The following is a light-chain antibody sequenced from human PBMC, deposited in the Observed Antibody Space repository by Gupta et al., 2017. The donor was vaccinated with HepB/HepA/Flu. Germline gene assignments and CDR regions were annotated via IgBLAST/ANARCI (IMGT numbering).Light chain of an antibody. CDR3: SAYAGSNNLI. Sequence: SALPQPPSASWSPGQSVTISCTGTSSDVGGYNYVSWYQQHPGKAPKLMIYEVFKRPAGVPDRFSGSKSGNTASLTVSGLQAEEESDYYCSAYAGSNNLIFGGGTKLTVL. CDR1: SSDVGGYNY. J-gene: IGLJ2*01. CDR2: EVF. V-gene: IGLV2-8*01.